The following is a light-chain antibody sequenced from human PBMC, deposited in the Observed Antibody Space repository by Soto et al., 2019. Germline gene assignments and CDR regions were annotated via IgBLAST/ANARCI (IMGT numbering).Light chain of an antibody. J-gene: IGKJ5*01. CDR2: GAS. V-gene: IGKV3-15*01. Sequence: EIVLTQSPGTLSLSPGERATLSCRASQSVGRNYLAWYQQKPGQAPRLLIYGASTRATGIPARFSGSGSGTEFTLTISSLQSEDFAVYYCQQYNNWPSITFGQGTRLEIK. CDR1: QSVGRN. CDR3: QQYNNWPSIT.